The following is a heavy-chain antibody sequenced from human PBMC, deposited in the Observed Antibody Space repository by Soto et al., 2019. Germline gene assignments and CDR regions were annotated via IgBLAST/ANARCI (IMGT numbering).Heavy chain of an antibody. CDR2: ISGSGGST. J-gene: IGHJ4*02. V-gene: IGHV3-23*01. Sequence: EVQLLESGGGLVQPGGSLRLSSAASGFTFSSYAMSWVRQAPGKGLEWVSGISGSGGSTYYADSVKGRFTISRDNSKTTLYLQMNSRRAEDTAVYYCARRTSGWYLDYWGQGTLVTVSS. CDR1: GFTFSSYA. CDR3: ARRTSGWYLDY. D-gene: IGHD6-19*01.